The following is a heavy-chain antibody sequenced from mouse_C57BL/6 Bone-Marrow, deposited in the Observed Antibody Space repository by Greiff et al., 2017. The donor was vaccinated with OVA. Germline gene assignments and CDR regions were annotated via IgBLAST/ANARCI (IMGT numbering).Heavy chain of an antibody. CDR1: GFNIKDDY. CDR3: TAYYYGSSD. CDR2: LDPENGDT. J-gene: IGHJ2*01. D-gene: IGHD1-1*01. V-gene: IGHV14-4*01. Sequence: VQLQQSGAELVRPGASVKLSCTASGFNIKDDYMHWVKQRPEQGLEWIGWLDPENGDTEYASKFQGKATITADTSSNTAYLQLSSLTSEDTAVYYCTAYYYGSSDWGQGTTLTVSS.